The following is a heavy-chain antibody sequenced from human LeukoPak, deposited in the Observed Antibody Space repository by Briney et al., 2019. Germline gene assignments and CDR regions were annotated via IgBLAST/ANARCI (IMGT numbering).Heavy chain of an antibody. J-gene: IGHJ4*02. CDR3: TTGIYYYGSGSYYNFMDY. CDR2: IKSKTDGGTT. CDR1: GFTFSNAW. Sequence: GGSLRLSCAASGFTFSNAWMSWVRQAPGKGLEWVGRIKSKTDGGTTDYAAPVKGRFTISRDGSKNTLYLQMNSLKTEDTAVYYCTTGIYYYGSGSYYNFMDYWGQGTLVTVSS. V-gene: IGHV3-15*01. D-gene: IGHD3-10*01.